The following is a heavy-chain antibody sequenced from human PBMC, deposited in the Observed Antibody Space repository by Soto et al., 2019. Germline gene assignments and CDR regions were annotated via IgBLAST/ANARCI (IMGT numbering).Heavy chain of an antibody. CDR2: MSTSSGMT. D-gene: IGHD4-17*01. V-gene: IGHV1-8*01. CDR3: ARVYGGSTH. Sequence: QVQLVQSGPEVRKPGASVKVSCKTSGYPFTSSDINWVRQATGQGLEWMGWMSTSSGMTGNAQKFQGRGTLTRDTSRSTACMELCRLTSEDTAVYYCARVYGGSTHWGQGTLVAVSS. J-gene: IGHJ4*02. CDR1: GYPFTSSD.